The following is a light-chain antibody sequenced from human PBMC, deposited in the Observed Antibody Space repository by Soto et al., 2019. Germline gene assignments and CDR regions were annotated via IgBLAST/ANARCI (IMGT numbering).Light chain of an antibody. CDR2: DVN. CDR3: CSYTSSSTHV. CDR1: SSDVGGYNF. V-gene: IGLV2-14*03. Sequence: SALTQHASVSGSPGQSITISCTGTSSDVGGYNFVSWYQQHPGQVPKLMIFDVNRRPSGVSDRFSGSKSGNTASLTISGLQAEDEGDYYCCSYTSSSTHVFGSGTKVTVL. J-gene: IGLJ1*01.